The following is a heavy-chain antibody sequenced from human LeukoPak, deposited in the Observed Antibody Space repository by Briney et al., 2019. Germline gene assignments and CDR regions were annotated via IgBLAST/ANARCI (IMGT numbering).Heavy chain of an antibody. V-gene: IGHV3-15*01. CDR1: GFTFTYAW. CDR2: IKSKTEEGTI. Sequence: PGGSLRRYGAGSGFTFTYAWRRGLRQAPGQGLEGISHIKSKTEEGTIDYAAPVKGRVTITRDDSKETRFLQMDSLKPEDTGVYYCATGDLTGTTVFYYYMDVWGKGTTVTVS. CDR3: ATGDLTGTTVFYYYMDV. J-gene: IGHJ6*03. D-gene: IGHD1-7*01.